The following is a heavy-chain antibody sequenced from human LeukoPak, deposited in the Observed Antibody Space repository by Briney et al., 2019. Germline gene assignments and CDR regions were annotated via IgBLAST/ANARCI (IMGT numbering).Heavy chain of an antibody. Sequence: GESLKISCKGSGYSFTSYWIGWVRQMPGRGLEWMGIIYPGDSDTRYSPSFRGQVTISADKSISTAYLQWSSLKASDTAMYYCAIWFGEPNDAFDIWGQGTMVTVSS. D-gene: IGHD3-10*01. CDR1: GYSFTSYW. CDR3: AIWFGEPNDAFDI. CDR2: IYPGDSDT. J-gene: IGHJ3*02. V-gene: IGHV5-51*01.